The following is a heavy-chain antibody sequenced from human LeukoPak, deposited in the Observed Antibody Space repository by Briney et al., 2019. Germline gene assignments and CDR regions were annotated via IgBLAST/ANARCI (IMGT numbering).Heavy chain of an antibody. J-gene: IGHJ4*02. CDR1: GFTFSSYG. CDR3: AKGPISGSGWYGAPDY. V-gene: IGHV3-30*02. Sequence: GGSLRLSCAASGFTFSSYGMHWVRQAPGKGLEWVAFIRYDGSNKYYADSVKGRFTISRDNSKNTLYLQMNSLRAEDTAVYYCAKGPISGSGWYGAPDYWGQGTLVTVSS. D-gene: IGHD6-19*01. CDR2: IRYDGSNK.